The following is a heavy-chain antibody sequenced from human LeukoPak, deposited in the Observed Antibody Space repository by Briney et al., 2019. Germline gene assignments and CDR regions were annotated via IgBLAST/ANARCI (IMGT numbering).Heavy chain of an antibody. D-gene: IGHD1/OR15-1a*01. J-gene: IGHJ3*02. CDR2: ISSSGGTI. CDR1: GFTFSSYE. CDR3: ARGQTGTLDAFDI. V-gene: IGHV3-48*03. Sequence: PGGSLRLSCAASGFTFSSYEMNWVRQAPGKGLEWVSYISSSGGTIFYADSVKGRFTISRDNAKNSLHLQMNSLRAEDTAVYYCARGQTGTLDAFDIWGQGTMVTVSS.